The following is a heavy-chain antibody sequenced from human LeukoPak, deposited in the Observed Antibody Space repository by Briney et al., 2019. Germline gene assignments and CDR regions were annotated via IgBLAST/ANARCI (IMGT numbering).Heavy chain of an antibody. D-gene: IGHD2-2*01. Sequence: SETLPLTCTVSGGSISSYYWSWIRQPPGKGLEWIGYIYYSGSTNYNPSLKSRVTISVDTSKNQFSLKLSSVTAADTAVYYCAREGNCSSTSCNGWFDPWGQGTLVTVSS. V-gene: IGHV4-59*12. CDR3: AREGNCSSTSCNGWFDP. J-gene: IGHJ5*02. CDR1: GGSISSYY. CDR2: IYYSGST.